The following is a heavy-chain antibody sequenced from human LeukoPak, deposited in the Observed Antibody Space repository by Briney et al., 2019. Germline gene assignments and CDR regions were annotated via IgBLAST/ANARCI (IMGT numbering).Heavy chain of an antibody. CDR1: GFTFSSYW. Sequence: GGSLRLSCAASGFTFSSYWMSWVRQAPGKGLEWVANIKQDGSEKYYVDSVKGRFTISRDNAKNSLYLQMNSLRAEDTAVYYCAREGYYCDSSGYYFDYWGQGTLVTVSS. J-gene: IGHJ4*02. CDR3: AREGYYCDSSGYYFDY. D-gene: IGHD3-22*01. CDR2: IKQDGSEK. V-gene: IGHV3-7*01.